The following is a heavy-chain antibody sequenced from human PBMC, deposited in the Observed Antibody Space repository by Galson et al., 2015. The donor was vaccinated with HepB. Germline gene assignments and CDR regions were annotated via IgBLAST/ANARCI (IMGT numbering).Heavy chain of an antibody. CDR2: ISYDGSNK. V-gene: IGHV3-30-3*01. CDR1: GFTFSSYA. Sequence: SLRLSCAASGFTFSSYAMHWVRQAPGKGLEWVAVISYDGSNKYYADSVKGRFTISRDNSKNTLYLQMNSLRAEDTAVYYCARDIVATRTYPSVGYWGQGTLVTVSS. J-gene: IGHJ4*02. D-gene: IGHD5-12*01. CDR3: ARDIVATRTYPSVGY.